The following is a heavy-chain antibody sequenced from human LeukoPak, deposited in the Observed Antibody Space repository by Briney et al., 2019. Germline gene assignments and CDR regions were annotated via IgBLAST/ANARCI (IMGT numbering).Heavy chain of an antibody. J-gene: IGHJ3*02. CDR3: ARGGGSSGRAFDI. V-gene: IGHV4-38-2*02. Sequence: SETLSLTCTVSGFSISSGYYWGWIRQPPGKGLEWIGSIYHSRSNYYNPSLKSRVTISVATSKNQFSLKMSSVTDADAAVYYCARGGGSSGRAFDIWGQGTMVTVSS. CDR2: IYHSRSN. CDR1: GFSISSGYY. D-gene: IGHD3-22*01.